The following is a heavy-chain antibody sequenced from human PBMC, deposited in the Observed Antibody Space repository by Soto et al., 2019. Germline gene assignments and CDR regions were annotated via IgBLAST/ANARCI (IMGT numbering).Heavy chain of an antibody. CDR3: ARGGAADIVATIRGSFDY. CDR1: GGTFSSYA. J-gene: IGHJ4*02. Sequence: SVKVSCKASGGTFSSYAISWVRQAPGQGLEWMGGIIPIFGTANYAQKFQGRVTITADESTSTAYMELSSLRSEDTAVYYCARGGAADIVATIRGSFDYWGQGTLVSVSS. V-gene: IGHV1-69*13. D-gene: IGHD5-12*01. CDR2: IIPIFGTA.